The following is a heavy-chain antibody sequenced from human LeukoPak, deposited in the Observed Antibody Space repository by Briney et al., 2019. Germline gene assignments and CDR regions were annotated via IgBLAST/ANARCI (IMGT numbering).Heavy chain of an antibody. V-gene: IGHV4-38-2*01. D-gene: IGHD6-19*01. CDR2: IYHSGST. Sequence: GSLRLSCVASGITFSDYWMSWVRQAPGKGLEWIGSIYHSGSTYYNPSLESRVSVSVDTSKSQFSLRLSSVTAADTAVYYCATSYGSNFYWGQGTLVTVSS. CDR3: ATSYGSNFY. J-gene: IGHJ4*02. CDR1: GITFSDYW.